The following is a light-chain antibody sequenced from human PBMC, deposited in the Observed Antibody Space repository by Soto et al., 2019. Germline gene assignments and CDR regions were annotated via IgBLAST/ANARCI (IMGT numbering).Light chain of an antibody. CDR3: QHYNNWVLT. Sequence: IVMTQSPATLSVSLGERVTLSCRASRSAGNNLAWYQQRVGQAPRLVIFDTSTRATGIPARFSGSGSETEFTLTINSLQAEDFAAYYCQHYNNWVLTFGGGTKVEIK. CDR2: DTS. V-gene: IGKV3D-15*01. J-gene: IGKJ4*01. CDR1: RSAGNN.